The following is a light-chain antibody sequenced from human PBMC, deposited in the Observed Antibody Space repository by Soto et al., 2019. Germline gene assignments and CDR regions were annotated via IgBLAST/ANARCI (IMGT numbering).Light chain of an antibody. V-gene: IGLV2-23*03. J-gene: IGLJ1*01. Sequence: QSALTQPASVSGSPGQAITISCTGTSSDVGSYNLVSWYQQHPGKAPKLMIYEGSKRPSGVSHRFSGSKSGNTDSLTISGLQAEHEADYYCCSYAGSSTFDVFATAPKVTVL. CDR3: CSYAGSSTFDV. CDR1: SSDVGSYNL. CDR2: EGS.